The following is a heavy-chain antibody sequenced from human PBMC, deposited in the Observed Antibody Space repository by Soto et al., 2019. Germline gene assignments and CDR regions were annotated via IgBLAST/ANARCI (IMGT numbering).Heavy chain of an antibody. V-gene: IGHV1-69*13. J-gene: IGHJ4*01. Sequence: SVKVSCKSSGGTFSTYGISWLRQAPGQGLEWMGGIIPVLGTPNYAQKFQGRVTITADESTSTVYMELGSLKSDDTAVYYCARAQGVSSGYYLHYFDYWGQGTLVTVSS. CDR2: IIPVLGTP. CDR1: GGTFSTYG. D-gene: IGHD3-22*01. CDR3: ARAQGVSSGYYLHYFDY.